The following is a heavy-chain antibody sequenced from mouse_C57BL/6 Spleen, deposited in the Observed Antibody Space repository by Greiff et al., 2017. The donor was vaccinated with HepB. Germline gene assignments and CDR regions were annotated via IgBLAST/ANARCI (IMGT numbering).Heavy chain of an antibody. V-gene: IGHV1-7*01. CDR3: ANAEAGYLSYAMDY. CDR1: GYTFTSYW. J-gene: IGHJ4*01. Sequence: LVESGAELAKPGASVKLSCKASGYTFTSYWMHWVKQRPGQGLEWIGYINPSSGYTKYNQKFKDKATLTADKSSSTAYMQLSSLTYEDSAVYYCANAEAGYLSYAMDYWGQGTSVTVSS. D-gene: IGHD2-2*01. CDR2: INPSSGYT.